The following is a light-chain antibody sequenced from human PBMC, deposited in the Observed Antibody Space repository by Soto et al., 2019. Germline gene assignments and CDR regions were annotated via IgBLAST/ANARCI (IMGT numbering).Light chain of an antibody. CDR2: GAS. CDR1: QSVSSN. CDR3: QQYNNWPSCT. J-gene: IGKJ1*01. Sequence: IVFTRAPAALSVSPGGRATLSCRASQSVSSNLAWYQQKPGQAPRLLIYGASTRATGIPARFSGSGSGTEFTLTISSLQSEDFAVYYCQQYNNWPSCTFGQGTQVDIK. V-gene: IGKV3-15*01.